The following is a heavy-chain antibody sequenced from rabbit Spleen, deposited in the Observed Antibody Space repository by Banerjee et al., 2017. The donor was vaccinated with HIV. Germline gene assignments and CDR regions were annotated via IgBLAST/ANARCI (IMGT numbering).Heavy chain of an antibody. Sequence: QEQLEESGGGLVKPGASLTLTCTASGFSFSAVHWIYWVRQAPGKGLEWIACIDSGSSGFTYFASWAKGRFTISKTSSTTVTLQMTSLTAADTATYFCARDSGSSFSSYGMDLWGPGTLVTVS. CDR2: IDSGSSGFT. CDR3: ARDSGSSFSSYGMDL. J-gene: IGHJ6*01. V-gene: IGHV1S45*01. CDR1: GFSFSAVHW. D-gene: IGHD8-1*01.